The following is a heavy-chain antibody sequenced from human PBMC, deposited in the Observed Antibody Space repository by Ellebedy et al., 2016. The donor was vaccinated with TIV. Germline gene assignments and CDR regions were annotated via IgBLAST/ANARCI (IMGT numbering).Heavy chain of an antibody. CDR3: ARVFGASSWYHYYYMDV. J-gene: IGHJ6*03. Sequence: SETLSLXXTVSGGSISSYYWSWIRQPPGKGLEWIGYIYYSGSTNYNPSLKSRVTISVDTSKNQFSLKLSSVTAADTAVYYCARVFGASSWYHYYYMDVWGKGTTVTVSS. D-gene: IGHD6-13*01. V-gene: IGHV4-59*13. CDR2: IYYSGST. CDR1: GGSISSYY.